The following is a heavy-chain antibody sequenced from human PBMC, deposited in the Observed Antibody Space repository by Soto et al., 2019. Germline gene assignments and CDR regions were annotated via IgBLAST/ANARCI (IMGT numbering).Heavy chain of an antibody. CDR2: ISSSSSYI. Sequence: EVQLVESGGGLVKPGGSLRLSCAASGFTFTSYSMNWVRQAPGKGLEWVSSISSSSSYIYYADSVKGRFTISRDNAKNSLYLQMSRLRAEDTAVYYCARARGAVTTLVDYCGQGTLVTVSS. CDR3: ARARGAVTTLVDY. J-gene: IGHJ4*02. D-gene: IGHD4-17*01. CDR1: GFTFTSYS. V-gene: IGHV3-21*01.